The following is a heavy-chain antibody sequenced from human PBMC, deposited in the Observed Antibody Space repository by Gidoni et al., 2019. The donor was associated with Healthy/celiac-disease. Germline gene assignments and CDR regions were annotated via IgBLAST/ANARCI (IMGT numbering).Heavy chain of an antibody. CDR1: GVTFSSDS. CDR2: ISSSSSYI. CDR3: ARDYGDAFDYYYGMDV. D-gene: IGHD4-17*01. J-gene: IGHJ6*02. Sequence: EVQLVESGGGLVKPGGSLRLSCADSGVTFSSDSMNWDRQAPGKGLEWGTAISSSSSYIYYADSVKGRFTISRDNAKNSLYLQMNSLRAEDTAVYYCARDYGDAFDYYYGMDVWGQGTTVTVSS. V-gene: IGHV3-21*01.